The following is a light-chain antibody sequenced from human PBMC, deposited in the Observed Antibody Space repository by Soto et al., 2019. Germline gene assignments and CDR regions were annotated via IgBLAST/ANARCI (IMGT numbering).Light chain of an antibody. CDR1: SSDVGGYNY. CDR2: DVS. J-gene: IGLJ2*01. Sequence: QAVVTQPASVSGSPGQSITISCTGTSSDVGGYNYVSWYQQHPGKAPKLMIYDVSNRPSGVSNRFSGSKSGNTASLTISGIQAEDEADYYCSSYTTSSTRVFGGGTKLTVL. CDR3: SSYTTSSTRV. V-gene: IGLV2-14*01.